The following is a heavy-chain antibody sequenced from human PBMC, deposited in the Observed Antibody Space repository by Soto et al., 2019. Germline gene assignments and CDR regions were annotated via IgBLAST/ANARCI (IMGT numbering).Heavy chain of an antibody. Sequence: SETLSLTCTVSGVTVSSDAYYWSWIRQPPGKGLEWIGNIYHTGSTYYSPSLKSRVDISLDKSKNQFSLWLSSVTAADTAVYYCARYRFSGSRWYKFDYWGQGTLVTVSS. V-gene: IGHV4-31*03. CDR1: GVTVSSDAYY. J-gene: IGHJ4*02. D-gene: IGHD6-13*01. CDR2: IYHTGST. CDR3: ARYRFSGSRWYKFDY.